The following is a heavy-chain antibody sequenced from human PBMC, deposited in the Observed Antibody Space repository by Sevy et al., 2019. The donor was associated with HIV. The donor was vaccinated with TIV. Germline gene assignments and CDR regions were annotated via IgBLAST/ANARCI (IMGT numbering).Heavy chain of an antibody. D-gene: IGHD3-3*01. CDR3: AKTFAIFGVLMSPDFDP. Sequence: GGSLRLSCAASGFTFSNYGMHWLRQAPGKGLEWVAVIWYDGSYKYYADSVKGRFTISRDNTKSTLYLQMNSLRAEDTAVYYCAKTFAIFGVLMSPDFDPWGQGTLVTVSS. J-gene: IGHJ5*02. CDR1: GFTFSNYG. CDR2: IWYDGSYK. V-gene: IGHV3-33*06.